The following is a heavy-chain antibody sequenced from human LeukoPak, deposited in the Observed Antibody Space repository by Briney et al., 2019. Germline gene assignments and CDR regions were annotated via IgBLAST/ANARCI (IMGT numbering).Heavy chain of an antibody. J-gene: IGHJ3*02. V-gene: IGHV1-18*01. Sequence: ASVKVSCKASGYTFTSYGISWVRQAPGQGLEWRGWISAYNGNTNYAQKLQGRVTMTTDTSTSTAYMELRSLRSDDTAVYYCARGEGYCSSTSCFHDAFDIWGQGAMVTVSS. CDR2: ISAYNGNT. CDR1: GYTFTSYG. D-gene: IGHD2-2*01. CDR3: ARGEGYCSSTSCFHDAFDI.